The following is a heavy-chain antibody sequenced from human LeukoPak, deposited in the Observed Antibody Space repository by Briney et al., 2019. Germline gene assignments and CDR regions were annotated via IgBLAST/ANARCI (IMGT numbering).Heavy chain of an antibody. Sequence: GGSLRLSCAASGSTLTTYAMGWVGQAPGKGLRGVSVTSDRGDSTYYADSAKAGFTISRDSSKNTLTLKRNSWKGKKLPGYNCAKGRWGLTINNFDIWGQRTMVTVSS. D-gene: IGHD3-9*01. CDR2: TSDRGDST. V-gene: IGHV3-23*01. CDR1: GSTLTTYA. J-gene: IGHJ3*02. CDR3: AKGRWGLTINNFDI.